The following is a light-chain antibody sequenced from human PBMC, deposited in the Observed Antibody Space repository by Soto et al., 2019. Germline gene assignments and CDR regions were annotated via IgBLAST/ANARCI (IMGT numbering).Light chain of an antibody. V-gene: IGKV3-15*01. Sequence: EIVMTQSPATLSVSPGERATLSCRASQSVSSNLAWYQQKPGQAPRLLIYGASTRATGIPARFSGSRSGTDFTLTISSLQSEDFAVYYCQQDNNWPRTFGQGTKVEIK. CDR3: QQDNNWPRT. J-gene: IGKJ1*01. CDR1: QSVSSN. CDR2: GAS.